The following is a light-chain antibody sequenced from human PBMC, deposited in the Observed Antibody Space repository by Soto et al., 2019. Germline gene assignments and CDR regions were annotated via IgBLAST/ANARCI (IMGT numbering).Light chain of an antibody. V-gene: IGKV1-5*03. Sequence: DIQMTQSPSTLSASVGDRVTIICRASHSISSCLAWYQQKAGKAPKLLISKASNLDSGVPSRFSGSGSGTEFNLTLSSLQPEDFATYYCQQYNSFIWTFGQGTKVHIK. CDR1: HSISSC. J-gene: IGKJ1*01. CDR3: QQYNSFIWT. CDR2: KAS.